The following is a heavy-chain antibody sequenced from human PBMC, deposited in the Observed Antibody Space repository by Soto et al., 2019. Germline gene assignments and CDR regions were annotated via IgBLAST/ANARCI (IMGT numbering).Heavy chain of an antibody. V-gene: IGHV1-8*01. CDR2: MNPNSGNT. J-gene: IGHJ6*02. CDR1: GYTFTSYD. D-gene: IGHD5-18*01. Sequence: QVQLVQSGAEVKKPGASVKVSCNASGYTFTSYDINWVRQATGQGLEWMGWMNPNSGNTGYAQKFQGRVTMTRNTSISTAYMELSSLRSEDTAVYYCARETWGYSYGYNYYYGMDVWGQGTTVTVSS. CDR3: ARETWGYSYGYNYYYGMDV.